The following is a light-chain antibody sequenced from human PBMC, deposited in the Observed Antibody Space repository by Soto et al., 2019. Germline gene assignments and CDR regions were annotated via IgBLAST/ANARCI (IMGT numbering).Light chain of an antibody. CDR3: QTWVTGFQV. J-gene: IGLJ7*01. CDR2: LNNDGRH. V-gene: IGLV4-69*01. Sequence: QLVLTQSPSASASLGASVKLTCTLSSGHSSYAIACHQKQPGKGPRYLMDLNNDGRHTKGDGIPDRFSGSSSGADRYLIISSLQSEDEADYYCQTWVTGFQVFGGCNQLTVL. CDR1: SGHSSYA.